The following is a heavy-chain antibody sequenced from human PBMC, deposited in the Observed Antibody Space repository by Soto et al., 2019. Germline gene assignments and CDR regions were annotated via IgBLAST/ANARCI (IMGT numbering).Heavy chain of an antibody. D-gene: IGHD3-16*01. CDR3: ARSYYLADSFDV. CDR1: GFRFSDYG. Sequence: ASVKVSCKASGFRFSDYGFNWLRQAPVQGLEWMGGISAFNGNTETAQGLQDRVTMTTDSSTTTAHMDLTNLTTDDTAIYYCARSYYLADSFDVWGQGTMVTVSS. V-gene: IGHV1-18*01. J-gene: IGHJ3*01. CDR2: ISAFNGNT.